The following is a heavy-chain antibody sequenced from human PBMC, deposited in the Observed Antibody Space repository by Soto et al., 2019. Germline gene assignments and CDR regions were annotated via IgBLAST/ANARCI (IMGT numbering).Heavy chain of an antibody. CDR3: ATELRYFDWLSQPRDY. Sequence: AXVKVSCKVSGYTLTELSMHWVRQAPVKGLEWMGGFDPEDGETIYAQKFQGRVTMTEDTSTDTAYMELSSLRSEDTAVYYCATELRYFDWLSQPRDYWGQGTLVTVSS. V-gene: IGHV1-24*01. CDR2: FDPEDGET. D-gene: IGHD3-9*01. CDR1: GYTLTELS. J-gene: IGHJ4*02.